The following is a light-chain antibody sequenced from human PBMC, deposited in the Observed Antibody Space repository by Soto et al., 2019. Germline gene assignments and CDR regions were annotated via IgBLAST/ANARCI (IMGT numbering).Light chain of an antibody. Sequence: ETVMTQSPATLSMSPGERATLSCRASQSVSNNLAWYQQKPGQAPRLLIYDVSTRATGTPDRFSGSGSGTEFTLTISSLQSEDFAVYCCQQYNNWPQTFGQGTKVDIK. CDR2: DVS. J-gene: IGKJ1*01. V-gene: IGKV3-15*01. CDR3: QQYNNWPQT. CDR1: QSVSNN.